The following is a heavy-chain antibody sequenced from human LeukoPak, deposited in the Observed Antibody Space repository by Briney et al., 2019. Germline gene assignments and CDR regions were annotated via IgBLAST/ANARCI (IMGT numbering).Heavy chain of an antibody. CDR2: IYTSGST. Sequence: ASETLSLTCTVSGGSISSGSYYWSWIRQPAGKGLEWIGRIYTSGSTNYNPSLKSRVTISVDTSKTQFSLKLSSVTAADTAVYYCARGRFLEWLSSDAFDIWGQGTMVTVSS. J-gene: IGHJ3*02. CDR1: GGSISSGSYY. D-gene: IGHD3-3*01. V-gene: IGHV4-61*02. CDR3: ARGRFLEWLSSDAFDI.